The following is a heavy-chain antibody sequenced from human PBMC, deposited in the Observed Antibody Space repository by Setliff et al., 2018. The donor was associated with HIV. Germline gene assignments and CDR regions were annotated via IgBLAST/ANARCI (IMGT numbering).Heavy chain of an antibody. Sequence: PSETLSLTCTVSGGSISGFYWSWIRQSAGKGLEWIGRIHTSGDSDFNPSLKSRVTMSVDTSKNQIPLKVNSVTAADTAVYYCARAAAGNTGPFDLWGQGSPVTVSS. D-gene: IGHD4-17*01. CDR1: GGSISGFY. J-gene: IGHJ4*02. CDR2: IHTSGDS. CDR3: ARAAAGNTGPFDL. V-gene: IGHV4-4*07.